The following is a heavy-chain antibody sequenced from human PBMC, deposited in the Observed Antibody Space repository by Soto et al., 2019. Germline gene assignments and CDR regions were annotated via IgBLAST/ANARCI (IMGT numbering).Heavy chain of an antibody. J-gene: IGHJ6*03. Sequence: QITLKESGPTLVKPTQTLTLTCTFSGFSLSTSGGGVGWIRQPPGKALGWLALIYWDDDKRCGPSLKSRLTNAKDPSKNPVVLTKTNMDPENTATYYCAQKTSNSVTNYYYYYCTDVWGKGTTVTVSS. V-gene: IGHV2-5*05. CDR3: AQKTSNSVTNYYYYYCTDV. CDR1: GFSLSTSGGG. CDR2: IYWDDDK. D-gene: IGHD6-6*01.